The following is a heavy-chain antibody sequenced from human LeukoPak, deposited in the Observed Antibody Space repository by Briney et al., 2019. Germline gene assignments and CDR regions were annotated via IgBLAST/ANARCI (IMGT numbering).Heavy chain of an antibody. J-gene: IGHJ6*03. V-gene: IGHV4-4*07. D-gene: IGHD3-3*01. Sequence: PSETLSLTCTVSGGSISSYYWSWIRQPAGKGLEWIGRIYTSGSTNYNPSLKSRVTISVDKSKNQFSLKPSSVTAADTAVYYCARDQVDFWSGYSPSGYMDVWGKGTTVTVSS. CDR3: ARDQVDFWSGYSPSGYMDV. CDR2: IYTSGST. CDR1: GGSISSYY.